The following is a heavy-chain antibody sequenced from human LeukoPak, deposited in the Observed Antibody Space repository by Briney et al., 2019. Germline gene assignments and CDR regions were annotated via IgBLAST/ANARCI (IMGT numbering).Heavy chain of an antibody. CDR2: IYPGDSDT. J-gene: IGHJ6*03. CDR3: ARHVRGYCSSTSCYTGDYYYYYYMDV. D-gene: IGHD2-2*02. V-gene: IGHV5-51*01. CDR1: GYSFTSCW. Sequence: GESLKISCKGSGYSFTSCWIGWVRQMPGKGLEWMGIIYPGDSDTRYSPSFQGQVTISADKSISTAYLQWSSLKASDTAMYYCARHVRGYCSSTSCYTGDYYYYYYMDVWGKGTTVTVSS.